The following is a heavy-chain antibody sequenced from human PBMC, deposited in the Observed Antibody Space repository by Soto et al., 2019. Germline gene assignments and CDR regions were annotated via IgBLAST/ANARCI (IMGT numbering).Heavy chain of an antibody. D-gene: IGHD4-17*01. Sequence: GASAKVSWKSSGDTITCCALYCVRQAPGQRLEWMGWINAGNGNTKYSQKFQGRVTITRDTSASTAYMELSSLRSEDTAVYYCARDPYGDSIGTFDPWGQGTLVTVSS. CDR3: ARDPYGDSIGTFDP. J-gene: IGHJ5*02. V-gene: IGHV1-3*01. CDR2: INAGNGNT. CDR1: GDTITCCA.